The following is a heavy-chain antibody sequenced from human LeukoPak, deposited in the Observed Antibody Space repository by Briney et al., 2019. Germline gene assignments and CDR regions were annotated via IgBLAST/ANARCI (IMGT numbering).Heavy chain of an antibody. CDR1: GGSISSSSYY. Sequence: SETLSLTCTVSGGSISSSSYYWGWIRQPPGKGLEWIGSIYYSGNTYYNPSLKSRVTISVDTSKNQFSLKLSSVTAADTAVYYCVRVPYDFWSGYPYWYFDLWGRGTLVTVSS. D-gene: IGHD3-3*01. CDR2: IYYSGNT. J-gene: IGHJ2*01. CDR3: VRVPYDFWSGYPYWYFDL. V-gene: IGHV4-39*01.